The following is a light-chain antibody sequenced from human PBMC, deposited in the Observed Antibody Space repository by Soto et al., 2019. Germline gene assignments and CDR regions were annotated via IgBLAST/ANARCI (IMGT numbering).Light chain of an antibody. CDR1: RSDVGSYNR. Sequence: QSVLTQPPSVSGSPGQSVAISCTGTRSDVGSYNRVSWYQQPPGTAPKVMIYEVSNRPSGVPDRFSGSKSGNTASLTISGLQAEDEADYYCSSYTSSSTYVFGTGTKLTVL. CDR2: EVS. J-gene: IGLJ1*01. CDR3: SSYTSSSTYV. V-gene: IGLV2-18*02.